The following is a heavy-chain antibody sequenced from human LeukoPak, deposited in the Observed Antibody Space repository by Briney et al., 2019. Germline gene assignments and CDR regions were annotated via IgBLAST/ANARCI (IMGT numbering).Heavy chain of an antibody. Sequence: VASVKVSCKAAGGTFSSYAISWLRQAPGQGLEWMGGIIPIFGTANYAQKFQGRVTITADGSTSTAYMELSSLRSEDTAVYYCASAVGDIVVVPAAFGAFDIWGQGTMVTVSS. V-gene: IGHV1-69*01. CDR1: GGTFSSYA. D-gene: IGHD2-2*01. CDR3: ASAVGDIVVVPAAFGAFDI. J-gene: IGHJ3*02. CDR2: IIPIFGTA.